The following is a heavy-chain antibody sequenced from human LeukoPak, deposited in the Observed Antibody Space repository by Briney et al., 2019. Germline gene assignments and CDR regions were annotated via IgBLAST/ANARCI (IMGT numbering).Heavy chain of an antibody. D-gene: IGHD1-26*01. J-gene: IGHJ3*02. CDR1: GFTVSSNY. CDR3: ARGGSYLSAFDI. V-gene: IGHV3-53*01. Sequence: GGSLRLSCAASGFTVSSNYMSGVSQAPGKGLEWVSIIYSGGSTFYADSVKGRFTISRDNSKNTLYLQMNSLRAEDTAVYYCARGGSYLSAFDIWGQGTMVTVSS. CDR2: IYSGGST.